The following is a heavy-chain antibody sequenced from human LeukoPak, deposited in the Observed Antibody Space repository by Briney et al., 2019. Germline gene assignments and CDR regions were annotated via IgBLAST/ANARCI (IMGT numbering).Heavy chain of an antibody. Sequence: PGGSLRLSCAASGFTFSDHYMNWVRQAPGKGLEWVGRTRNKANSYTTEYAASVKGRFTISRDDSKNSLYPQMNSLKTEDTAVYYCARAQGLYYYDSSGYYYYYYYYMDVWGKGTTVTVSS. D-gene: IGHD3-22*01. CDR2: TRNKANSYTT. CDR1: GFTFSDHY. V-gene: IGHV3-72*01. CDR3: ARAQGLYYYDSSGYYYYYYYYMDV. J-gene: IGHJ6*03.